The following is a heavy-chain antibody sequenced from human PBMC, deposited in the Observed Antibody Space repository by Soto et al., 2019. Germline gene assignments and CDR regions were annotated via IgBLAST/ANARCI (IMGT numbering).Heavy chain of an antibody. V-gene: IGHV3-74*01. CDR2: INSDGSST. J-gene: IGHJ3*02. D-gene: IGHD1-26*01. CDR1: GFTFSSYW. CDR3: ARGEKYSGSYYVPDAFDI. Sequence: GGSLRLSCAASGFTFSSYWMHWVRQAPGKGLVWVSRINSDGSSTSYADSVKGRFTISRDNAKNPLYLQMNSLRAEDTAVYYCARGEKYSGSYYVPDAFDIWGQGTMVTVSS.